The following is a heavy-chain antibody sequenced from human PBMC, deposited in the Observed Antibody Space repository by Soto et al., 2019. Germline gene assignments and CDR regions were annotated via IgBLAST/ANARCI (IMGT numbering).Heavy chain of an antibody. V-gene: IGHV3-23*01. J-gene: IGHJ4*02. CDR1: GFTFSSYA. Sequence: PGGSLRLSCAASGFTFSSYAMTWVRQAPGKGLEWVSAISGSGGSTYYADSVKGRFTISRDNSKNTLYLQMNSLRAEDTAIYYCAKVRMPTYYFDYWGQGTLVTVSS. CDR2: ISGSGGST. D-gene: IGHD2-15*01. CDR3: AKVRMPTYYFDY.